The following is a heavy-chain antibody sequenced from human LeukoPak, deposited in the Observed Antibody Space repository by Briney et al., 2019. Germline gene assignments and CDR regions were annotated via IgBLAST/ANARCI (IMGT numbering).Heavy chain of an antibody. CDR1: GLTVSSNY. J-gene: IGHJ4*02. CDR2: IYSGGST. CDR3: ARGVYSYGPLYFDY. V-gene: IGHV3-66*02. Sequence: QPGGSLRLSCAASGLTVSSNYMSWVRQAPGKGLEWVSVIYSGGSTYYADSVKGRFTISRDNSKNTLYLQMNSLRAEDTAVYYCARGVYSYGPLYFDYWGQGTLVTVSS. D-gene: IGHD5-18*01.